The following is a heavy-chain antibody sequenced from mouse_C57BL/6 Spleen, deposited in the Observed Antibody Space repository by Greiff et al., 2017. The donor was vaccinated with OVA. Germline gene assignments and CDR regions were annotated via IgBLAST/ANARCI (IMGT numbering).Heavy chain of an antibody. J-gene: IGHJ3*01. CDR1: GYTFTSYW. Sequence: VQLQQPGAELVKPGASVKLSCKASGYTFTSYWMHWVKQRPGQGLEWIGMIHPNSGSTNYNEKFKSKATLTVDKSSSTAYMQLSSLTSEDSAVYYCARIYYGNSAWFAYWGQGTLVTVSA. D-gene: IGHD2-1*01. CDR2: IHPNSGST. V-gene: IGHV1-64*01. CDR3: ARIYYGNSAWFAY.